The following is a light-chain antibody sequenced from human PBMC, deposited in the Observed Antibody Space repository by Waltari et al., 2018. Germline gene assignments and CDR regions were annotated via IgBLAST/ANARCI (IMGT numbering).Light chain of an antibody. CDR2: GAS. J-gene: IGKJ1*01. V-gene: IGKV3-15*01. Sequence: ETVMTQSPATLSVSPGERATLSCRASQSVSSKLAWYQQKPGQAPRLLFYGASTRATDIPARFSGGGSGTEFTLIISSLQSEDFAVYFCQQYSYWPRTFGRGTKVEIK. CDR3: QQYSYWPRT. CDR1: QSVSSK.